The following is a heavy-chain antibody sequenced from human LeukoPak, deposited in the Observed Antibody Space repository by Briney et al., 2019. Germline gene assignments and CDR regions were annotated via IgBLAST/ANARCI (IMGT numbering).Heavy chain of an antibody. D-gene: IGHD5-24*01. CDR1: DYSFSNYA. CDR2: INPNSGGT. Sequence: GASVKVSCKASDYSFSNYAISWVRQAPGQGLEWMGWINPNSGGTNYAQKFQGRVTMTRDTSISTAYMELSRLRSDDTAVYYCATERWLQFFDYWGQGTLVTVSS. CDR3: ATERWLQFFDY. V-gene: IGHV1-2*02. J-gene: IGHJ4*02.